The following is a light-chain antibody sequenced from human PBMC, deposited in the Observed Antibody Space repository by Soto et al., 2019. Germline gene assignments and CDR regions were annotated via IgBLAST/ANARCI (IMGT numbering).Light chain of an antibody. Sequence: QSVLTQPPSASGTPGQRVTISCSGSSSNIGSNYVYWYQQLPGTASKLLIYRNNQRPSGVPDRFSGSKSGTSASLAISGLRSEDEADYYCAAWDDSLSVVFGGGTKVTVL. V-gene: IGLV1-47*01. J-gene: IGLJ2*01. CDR1: SSNIGSNY. CDR2: RNN. CDR3: AAWDDSLSVV.